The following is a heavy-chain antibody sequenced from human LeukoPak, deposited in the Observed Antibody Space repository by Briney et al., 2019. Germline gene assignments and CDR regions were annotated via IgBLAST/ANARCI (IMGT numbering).Heavy chain of an antibody. J-gene: IGHJ6*04. D-gene: IGHD3-10*02. V-gene: IGHV3-21*01. CDR3: AELGITMIGGV. CDR2: ISSSSAYI. Sequence: GGTLRLSCAASGFTLATYSMNWVRQAPGKGLEWVSSISSSSAYIYYADSVKGRFTISRDNAKNSLYLQMNSLRAEDTAVYYCAELGITMIGGVWGKGTTVAISS. CDR1: GFTLATYS.